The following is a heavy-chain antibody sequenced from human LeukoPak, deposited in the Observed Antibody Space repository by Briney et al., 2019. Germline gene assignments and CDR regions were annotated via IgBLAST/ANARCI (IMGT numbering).Heavy chain of an antibody. J-gene: IGHJ3*02. CDR2: IYHSGST. CDR1: GYSISSGYY. V-gene: IGHV4-38-2*02. CDR3: ARPLEGGSYYDGISDAFDI. D-gene: IGHD1-26*01. Sequence: PSETLSLTCTVSGYSISSGYYWGWIRQPPGKGLEWIGSIYHSGSTYYNPSLKSRVTISVDTSKNQFSLKLSSVTAADTAVYYCARPLEGGSYYDGISDAFDIWGQGTMVTVSS.